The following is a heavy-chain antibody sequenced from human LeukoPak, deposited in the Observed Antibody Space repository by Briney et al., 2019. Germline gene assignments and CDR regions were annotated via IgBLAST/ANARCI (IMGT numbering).Heavy chain of an antibody. D-gene: IGHD2-2*01. J-gene: IGHJ4*02. CDR1: GYTFSNYY. CDR2: INPSGGSI. Sequence: ASVKVSCKASGYTFSNYYMHWVRQAPGQGLEWTGIINPSGGSISDAQRFQGRVTMTRDTSTRTFYMELSSLRPEDTAVYYCARSQPYCISTSCYGPGDYWGQGTLVTVSS. V-gene: IGHV1-46*01. CDR3: ARSQPYCISTSCYGPGDY.